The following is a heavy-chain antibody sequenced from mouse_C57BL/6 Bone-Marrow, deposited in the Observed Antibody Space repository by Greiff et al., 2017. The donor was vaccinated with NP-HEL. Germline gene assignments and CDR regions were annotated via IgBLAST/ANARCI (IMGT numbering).Heavy chain of an antibody. J-gene: IGHJ2*01. Sequence: VQLQQSGPELVKPGASVKISCKASGYSFTGYYMNWVKQSPEKSLEWIGEINPSTGGTTYNQKFKAKATLTVDKSSSTAYMQLKSLTSEDSAVYYCARGGVHYRDDYWGQGTTLTVSS. CDR1: GYSFTGYY. CDR3: ARGGVHYRDDY. D-gene: IGHD2-14*01. V-gene: IGHV1-42*01. CDR2: INPSTGGT.